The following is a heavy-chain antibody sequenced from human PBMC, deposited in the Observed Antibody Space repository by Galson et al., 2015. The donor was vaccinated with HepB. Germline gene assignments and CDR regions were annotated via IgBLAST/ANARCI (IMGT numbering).Heavy chain of an antibody. CDR2: ISSSSSYT. Sequence: SLRLSCAASGFTFSDYYMSWIRQAPGKGLEWVSYISSSSSYTNYADSVKGRFTISRDNAKNSLYLQMNSLRAEDTAVYYCARLGLSTSLALYGMDVWGQGTTVTVSS. D-gene: IGHD2-2*01. V-gene: IGHV3-11*06. CDR1: GFTFSDYY. J-gene: IGHJ6*02. CDR3: ARLGLSTSLALYGMDV.